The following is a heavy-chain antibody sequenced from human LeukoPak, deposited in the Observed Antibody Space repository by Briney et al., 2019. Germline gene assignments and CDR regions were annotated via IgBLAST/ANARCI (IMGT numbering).Heavy chain of an antibody. CDR3: ASSDYYDSSGYAFDI. D-gene: IGHD3-22*01. Sequence: PSETLSLTCTVSGGSISSYYWSWIRQPPGKGLEWSGYIYYSGSTNYNPSLKSRVTISVDTSKNQFSLKLSSVTAADTAVYYCASSDYYDSSGYAFDIWGQGTMVTVSS. J-gene: IGHJ3*02. CDR1: GGSISSYY. V-gene: IGHV4-59*01. CDR2: IYYSGST.